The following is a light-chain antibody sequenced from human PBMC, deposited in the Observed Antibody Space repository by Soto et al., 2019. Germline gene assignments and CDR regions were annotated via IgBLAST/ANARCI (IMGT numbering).Light chain of an antibody. CDR2: GAS. Sequence: EVVLTQSPGTLSLSPGERATLSCRASQSVSSLYLAWYQQKPGQAPRLLIYGASRRAARIPDRISGSGSGTDFTITISRLEPEDLAVYFCQEFATSTGYTFGQGTKLESK. V-gene: IGKV3-20*01. J-gene: IGKJ2*01. CDR1: QSVSSLY. CDR3: QEFATSTGYT.